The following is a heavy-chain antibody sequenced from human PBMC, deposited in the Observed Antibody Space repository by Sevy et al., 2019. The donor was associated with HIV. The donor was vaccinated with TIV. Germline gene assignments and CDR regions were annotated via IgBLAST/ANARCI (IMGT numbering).Heavy chain of an antibody. D-gene: IGHD2-21*02. V-gene: IGHV4-59*13. J-gene: IGHJ4*02. Sequence: SETLSLACTVSGGSMTSYYWNWIRQPPGKGLEWIGYIYYSGSTNYNPSLKSQVTMSVDTSKNRFSLTLISVTAADTAVYHCARSVGTGNYFDYWGQGALVTVSS. CDR3: ARSVGTGNYFDY. CDR2: IYYSGST. CDR1: GGSMTSYY.